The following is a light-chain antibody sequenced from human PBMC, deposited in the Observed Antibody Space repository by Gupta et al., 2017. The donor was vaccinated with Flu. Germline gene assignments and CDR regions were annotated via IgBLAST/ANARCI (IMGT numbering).Light chain of an antibody. CDR1: RSVLYTSNNKNY. CDR2: WAS. CDR3: QQYFTSPWT. V-gene: IGKV4-1*01. J-gene: IGKJ1*01. Sequence: DIVMTQSPDSLAVSLGERATINCKSSRSVLYTSNNKNYLAWLQQKPGQPPKVVIYWASTRESGVPDRFGGSGSGTDFTLTISGLQAEDVAVYYCQQYFTSPWTFGQGTKVEIK.